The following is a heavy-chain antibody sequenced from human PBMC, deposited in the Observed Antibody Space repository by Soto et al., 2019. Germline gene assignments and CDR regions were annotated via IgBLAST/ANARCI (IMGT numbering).Heavy chain of an antibody. V-gene: IGHV3-48*02. Sequence: GGSLRRSCAASAFTFSSSSMNWVRQAPGKGLEWISYITSGSSTRYYADSVKGRFTISRDNAKNSLYLQMNSLRDEDTAVYYCARSCYGSGSCVDYWGQGNLVTVSS. J-gene: IGHJ4*02. CDR1: AFTFSSSS. CDR3: ARSCYGSGSCVDY. D-gene: IGHD3-10*01. CDR2: ITSGSSTR.